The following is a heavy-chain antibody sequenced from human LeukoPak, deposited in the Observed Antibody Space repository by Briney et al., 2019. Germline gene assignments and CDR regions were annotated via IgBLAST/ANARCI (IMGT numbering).Heavy chain of an antibody. V-gene: IGHV3-9*01. CDR1: GFTFDDYA. CDR2: ISWNSGTI. CDR3: AKAPRDSYYGVDV. J-gene: IGHJ6*02. Sequence: GGSLRLSCAASGFTFDDYAMHWVRQTPGKGLEWASGISWNSGTIGYADSVKGRFTISRDNAKNSLYLQMNSLRPEDTALYYCAKAPRDSYYGVDVWGQGTAVTVSS.